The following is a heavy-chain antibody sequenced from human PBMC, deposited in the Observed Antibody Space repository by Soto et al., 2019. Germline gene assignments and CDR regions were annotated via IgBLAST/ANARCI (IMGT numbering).Heavy chain of an antibody. CDR1: GGTFNNYA. D-gene: IGHD2-15*01. J-gene: IGHJ6*02. CDR3: AREGVRDIVVVVAATHPLDYYYYGMDV. V-gene: IGHV1-69*13. CDR2: IIPIFDTA. Sequence: SVKVSCKASGGTFNNYAISWVRQAPGQGLEWMGGIIPIFDTANYAQKFQGRVTITADESTSTAYMELSSLRSEDTAVYYCAREGVRDIVVVVAATHPLDYYYYGMDVWGQGTTVTVSS.